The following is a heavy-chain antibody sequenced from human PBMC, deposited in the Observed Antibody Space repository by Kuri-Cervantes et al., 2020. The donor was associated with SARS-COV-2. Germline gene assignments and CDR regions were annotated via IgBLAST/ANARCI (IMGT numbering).Heavy chain of an antibody. CDR2: IYYRGST. V-gene: IGHV4-30-4*08. CDR1: GASISSGDYY. CDR3: AREATGYYYYMDV. J-gene: IGHJ6*03. Sequence: SETLSLTCTVSGASISSGDYYWGWIRQSPGKGLEYFGYIYYRGSTYYNPSLKSRVRLSLDTSKNQFSLTLTSVTAADTAVYYCAREATGYYYYMDVWGKGTTVTVSS. D-gene: IGHD2-8*02.